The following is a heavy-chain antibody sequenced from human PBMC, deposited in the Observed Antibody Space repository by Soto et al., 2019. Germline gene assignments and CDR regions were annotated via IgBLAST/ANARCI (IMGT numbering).Heavy chain of an antibody. CDR1: GFTFTDYY. CDR3: ARKSTPERGAHGFDI. J-gene: IGHJ3*02. V-gene: IGHV3-11*05. Sequence: QVQVVESGGGLVKPGGSLRLSCAASGFTFTDYYMSWIRQAPGKGLEWIAYISSGGGYTNFADSVKGRFSSSRDNAKNSLFLQMNILRAEDTAVYYCARKSTPERGAHGFDIWGQGTVVTVSP. CDR2: ISSGGGYT.